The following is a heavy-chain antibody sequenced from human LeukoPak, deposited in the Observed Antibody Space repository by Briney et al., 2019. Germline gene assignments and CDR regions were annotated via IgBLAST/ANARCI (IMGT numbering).Heavy chain of an antibody. CDR1: GFTFSSYA. D-gene: IGHD1-14*01. CDR3: ATSSPRNYFDH. V-gene: IGHV3-64*04. CDR2: ISSNGGST. J-gene: IGHJ4*02. Sequence: GGPLRLSCSVSGFTFSSYAMHWVRQAPGKGLQYVSSISSNGGSTYYAASVKGRFTISRDDSQNTIYLQMDSLRAEDTAVYYCATSSPRNYFDHWGQGTLVTVSS.